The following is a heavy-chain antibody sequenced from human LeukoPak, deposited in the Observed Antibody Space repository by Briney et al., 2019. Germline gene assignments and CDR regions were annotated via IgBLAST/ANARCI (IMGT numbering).Heavy chain of an antibody. J-gene: IGHJ4*02. D-gene: IGHD6-13*01. CDR3: AKEGLGSSWYPNYFDY. CDR1: GFTLSAYA. CDR2: ISYDGSNK. V-gene: IGHV3-30*18. Sequence: PGGYLRLSCAASGFTLSAYAMHWVRQAPGKGLEWVALISYDGSNKYYADFVRGRFTISRDSSKNTLYLQVNSLRAEDTAVYYCAKEGLGSSWYPNYFDYWGQGTLLSVSS.